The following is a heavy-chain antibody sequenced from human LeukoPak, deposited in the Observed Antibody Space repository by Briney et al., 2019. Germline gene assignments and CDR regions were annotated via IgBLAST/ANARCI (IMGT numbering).Heavy chain of an antibody. CDR1: GGTFSSYA. D-gene: IGHD3-22*01. V-gene: IGHV1-69*05. CDR3: ARGPNLYYDSSGYEDY. Sequence: GASVKVSCKASGGTFSSYAISWVRQAHGQGLEWMGRIIPIFGTANYAQKFQGRVTITTDESTSTAYMELSSLRSEDTAVYYCARGPNLYYDSSGYEDYWGQGTLVTVSS. CDR2: IIPIFGTA. J-gene: IGHJ4*02.